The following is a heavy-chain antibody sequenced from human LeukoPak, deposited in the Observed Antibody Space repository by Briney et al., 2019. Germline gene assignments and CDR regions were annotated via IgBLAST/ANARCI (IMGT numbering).Heavy chain of an antibody. CDR1: GYTFTGYY. Sequence: ASVKVSCKASGYTFTGYYMHWVRQAPGQGLEWMGWINPNSGGTNYAQKIQGRVTMTRDTSISTAYMELSRLRSDDTAVYYCARDRVGYSSGWFDYWGQGTLVTVSS. J-gene: IGHJ4*02. CDR2: INPNSGGT. CDR3: ARDRVGYSSGWFDY. D-gene: IGHD6-19*01. V-gene: IGHV1-2*02.